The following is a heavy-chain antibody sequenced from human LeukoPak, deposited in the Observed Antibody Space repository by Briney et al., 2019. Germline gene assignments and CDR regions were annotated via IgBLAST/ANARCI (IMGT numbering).Heavy chain of an antibody. Sequence: GGSLRLSCAASGFTFSIYSMNWVRQAPGKGLEWVSVIYSGGSTYYADSVKGRFTISRDNSKNTLYLQMSSLRAEDTAVYYCARDPVGRDAFDIWGQGTMVTVSS. CDR3: ARDPVGRDAFDI. CDR2: IYSGGST. J-gene: IGHJ3*02. D-gene: IGHD4-23*01. V-gene: IGHV3-53*01. CDR1: GFTFSIYS.